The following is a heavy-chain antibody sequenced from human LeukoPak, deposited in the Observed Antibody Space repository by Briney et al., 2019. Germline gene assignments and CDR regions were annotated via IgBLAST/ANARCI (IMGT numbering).Heavy chain of an antibody. CDR2: VFYSGST. Sequence: PSETLSLTCTVSGGSISSYYWSWIRQPPGKGLEWIGYVFYSGSTNYNPSLKSRVTISVDTSKNQFSLKLSSVTAADTAVYYCARVNYGSGSVGTFDIWGQGTMVTVSS. CDR3: ARVNYGSGSVGTFDI. J-gene: IGHJ3*02. CDR1: GGSISSYY. V-gene: IGHV4-59*01. D-gene: IGHD3-10*01.